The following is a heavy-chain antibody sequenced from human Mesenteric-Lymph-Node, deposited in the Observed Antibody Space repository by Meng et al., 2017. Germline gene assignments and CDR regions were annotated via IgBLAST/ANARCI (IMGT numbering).Heavy chain of an antibody. CDR3: ARCITVAGNWFDP. Sequence: QVHLVQSGAEVKKPGASGKVSCKASGYTSTTYAIHWVRQAPGQRLEWMGWINAGNGNTRYSQKFQGRVSITRDTSASTAYMELSSLRSEDTAVYYCARCITVAGNWFDPWGQGTLVTVSS. CDR1: GYTSTTYA. V-gene: IGHV1-3*01. CDR2: INAGNGNT. D-gene: IGHD6-19*01. J-gene: IGHJ5*02.